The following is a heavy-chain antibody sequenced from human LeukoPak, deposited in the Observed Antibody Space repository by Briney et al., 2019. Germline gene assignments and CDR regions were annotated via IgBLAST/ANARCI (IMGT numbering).Heavy chain of an antibody. CDR3: ARGAHYYDTSGYLMPLNY. CDR1: GGSISSSRYY. D-gene: IGHD3-22*01. CDR2: ISYSGST. V-gene: IGHV4-39*01. J-gene: IGHJ4*02. Sequence: SETLSLTCTVSGGSISSSRYYWGWIRQPPGKGLDWIGSISYSGSTYYNSSLKSRLTISVDTSKNQFSLRLSSVTAADTAVYYCARGAHYYDTSGYLMPLNYWGQGTLVTVSS.